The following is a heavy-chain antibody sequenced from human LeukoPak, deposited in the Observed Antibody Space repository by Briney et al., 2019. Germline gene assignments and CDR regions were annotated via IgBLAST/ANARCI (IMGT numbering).Heavy chain of an antibody. J-gene: IGHJ5*02. V-gene: IGHV1-46*01. CDR3: AREGGIAAADEGWFDP. Sequence: PVASVNVSCKASGYTFTSYYMHWVRQAPGQGLEWMGIINPSAGSTRYAQKFQGRVTMTRDTSTSTVYMELSSLRSEDTAVYYCAREGGIAAADEGWFDPWGQGTLVTVSS. CDR2: INPSAGST. CDR1: GYTFTSYY. D-gene: IGHD6-13*01.